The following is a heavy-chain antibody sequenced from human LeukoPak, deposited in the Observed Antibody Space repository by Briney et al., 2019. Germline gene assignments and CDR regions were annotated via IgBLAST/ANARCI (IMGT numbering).Heavy chain of an antibody. Sequence: SETLSLTCTVSGGSISSYYWSWIRQPPGKGLEWIGYIYYSGSTNYNPSLKSRVTISVDTSKNQFSLKLSSVTAADTAVYYCARCGYSDDFWSGYHDYWGQGTLVTVSS. CDR3: ARCGYSDDFWSGYHDY. V-gene: IGHV4-59*01. J-gene: IGHJ4*02. D-gene: IGHD3-3*01. CDR2: IYYSGST. CDR1: GGSISSYY.